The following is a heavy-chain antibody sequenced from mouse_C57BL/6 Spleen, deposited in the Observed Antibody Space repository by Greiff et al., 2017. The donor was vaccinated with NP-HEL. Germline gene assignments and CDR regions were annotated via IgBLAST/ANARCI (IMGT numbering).Heavy chain of an antibody. D-gene: IGHD2-1*01. CDR1: GYTFTDYY. Sequence: QVQLQQSGPELVKPGASVKISCKASGYTFTDYYINWVKQRPGQGLEWIGWIFPGSGSTYYNEKFKGKATLTVDKSSSTAYMLLSSLTTEDSAVYYCTRDYYVNSYAMDYWGQGTSVTVSS. J-gene: IGHJ4*01. CDR3: TRDYYVNSYAMDY. V-gene: IGHV1-75*01. CDR2: IFPGSGST.